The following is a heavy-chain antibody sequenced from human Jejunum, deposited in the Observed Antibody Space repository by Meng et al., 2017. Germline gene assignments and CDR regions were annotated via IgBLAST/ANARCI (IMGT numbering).Heavy chain of an antibody. J-gene: IGHJ4*02. CDR3: ARAHSANIRPPDY. Sequence: GESLKISCAASGFTFSSHVMHWVRQAPGKGLEWVAVMSYDGSNKDYADSVKGRFTLSRDNSKNTLYLQMNSLRAEDTAVYYGARAHSANIRPPDYWGQGTLVTVSS. D-gene: IGHD2/OR15-2a*01. V-gene: IGHV3-30*04. CDR2: MSYDGSNK. CDR1: GFTFSSHV.